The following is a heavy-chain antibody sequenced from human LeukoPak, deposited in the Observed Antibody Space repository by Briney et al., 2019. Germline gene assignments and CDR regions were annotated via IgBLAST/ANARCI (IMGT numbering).Heavy chain of an antibody. J-gene: IGHJ4*02. D-gene: IGHD3-10*01. V-gene: IGHV3-33*01. Sequence: GGSLRLSCAASGFTFSRYGMHWVRQAPGKGLDWVAVIWYDGSNKYYADSVKGRFTISRDNSKSTVSLQMNSLRAEDTAVYYCARPYYYGSGSYYPLDYWGQGTLVTVSS. CDR2: IWYDGSNK. CDR3: ARPYYYGSGSYYPLDY. CDR1: GFTFSRYG.